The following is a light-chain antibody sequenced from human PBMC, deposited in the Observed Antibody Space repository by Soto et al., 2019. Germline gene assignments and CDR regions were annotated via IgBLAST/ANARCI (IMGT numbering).Light chain of an antibody. CDR2: GIS. Sequence: ESVLTQSPGTLSLSPGERATLSCRASQSVTNRYFAWYQQRPGQAPRLLIYGISNRATGIPDRFSGSGSGTDFTLTISRLEPEDFVVYYCQQYSSLPHTFGRGPSWRSN. CDR1: QSVTNRY. CDR3: QQYSSLPHT. V-gene: IGKV3-20*01. J-gene: IGKJ2*01.